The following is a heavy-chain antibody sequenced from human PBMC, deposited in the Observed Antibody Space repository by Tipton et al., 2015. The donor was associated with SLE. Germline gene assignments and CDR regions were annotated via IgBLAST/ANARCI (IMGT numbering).Heavy chain of an antibody. CDR2: INHSGST. J-gene: IGHJ4*02. CDR3: ARFGPLGDSRFSASDY. D-gene: IGHD3-16*01. V-gene: IGHV4-34*01. CDR1: GFTFSSYW. Sequence: LRLSCAASGFTFSSYWMSWVRQAPGKGLEWIGEINHSGSTNYSPSLKSRVTISVDTSKNQFSLKLSSVTAADTAVYYCARFGPLGDSRFSASDYWGQGTLVTVSS.